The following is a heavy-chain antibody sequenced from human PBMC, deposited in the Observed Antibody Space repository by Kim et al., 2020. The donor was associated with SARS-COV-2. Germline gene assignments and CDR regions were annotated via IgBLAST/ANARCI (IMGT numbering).Heavy chain of an antibody. D-gene: IGHD3-10*01. CDR3: ARTERTSVLLWFGELTGMDV. CDR1: GGSISSSSYY. J-gene: IGHJ6*02. CDR2: IYYSGST. Sequence: SETLSLTCTVSGGSISSSSYYWGWIRQPPGKGLEWIGSIYYSGSTYYNPSLKSRVTISVDTSKNQFSLKLSSVTAADTAVYYCARTERTSVLLWFGELTGMDVWGQGTTVTVSS. V-gene: IGHV4-39*01.